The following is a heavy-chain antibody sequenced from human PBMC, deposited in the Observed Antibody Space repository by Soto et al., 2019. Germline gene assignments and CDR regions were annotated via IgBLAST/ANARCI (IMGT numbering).Heavy chain of an antibody. D-gene: IGHD7-27*01. V-gene: IGHV3-33*01. CDR3: ARDSSGAFDI. Sequence: QVQLVESGGGVVQPGRSLRLSCAASGFTFSSYGMHWVRQAPGKGLEWVAVIWYDGSNKYYADSVKGRSTISRDNSKNTLYLQMNSLRAEDTAVYYCARDSSGAFDIWGQGTMVTVSS. CDR1: GFTFSSYG. J-gene: IGHJ3*02. CDR2: IWYDGSNK.